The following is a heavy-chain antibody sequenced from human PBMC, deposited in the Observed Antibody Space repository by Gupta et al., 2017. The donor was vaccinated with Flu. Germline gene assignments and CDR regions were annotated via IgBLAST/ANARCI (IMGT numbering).Heavy chain of an antibody. CDR3: ARLTGLLDS. D-gene: IGHD1-20*01. CDR2: IIAASGTT. Sequence: SGFAVSWVRRAPGQGLEWMGSIIAASGTTSYAQSFHDRVRLSADESATVVYMELSSLRVDDTAIYYGARLTGLLDSWGEGTLVTVSS. J-gene: IGHJ5*02. V-gene: IGHV1-69*01. CDR1: SGFA.